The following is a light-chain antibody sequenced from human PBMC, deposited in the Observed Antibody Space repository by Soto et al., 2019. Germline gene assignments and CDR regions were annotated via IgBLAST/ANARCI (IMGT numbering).Light chain of an antibody. Sequence: QSVLTQPASVSGSPGQSITISCTGTSSDVGSYNLVSWYQQHPGKVPKIMIYEASKRPSGAPNRFSGCKSGNTASLTSSGLQAEDEADYYCCSYAGSSTWVFGTGTKLTVL. CDR3: CSYAGSSTWV. V-gene: IGLV2-23*01. J-gene: IGLJ1*01. CDR1: SSDVGSYNL. CDR2: EAS.